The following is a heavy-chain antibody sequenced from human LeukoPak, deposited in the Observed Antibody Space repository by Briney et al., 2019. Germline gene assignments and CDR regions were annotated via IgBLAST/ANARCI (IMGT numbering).Heavy chain of an antibody. D-gene: IGHD3-16*02. J-gene: IGHJ4*02. CDR3: ARGEYDYVWGSYRSIPPSLGY. V-gene: IGHV3-48*01. Sequence: PGGSLRLSCAASGFTFSSYSMNWVRQAPGKGLEWVSYISSSSSTIYYADSVKGRFTISRDNAKNSLYLQMNSLRAEDTAVYYCARGEYDYVWGSYRSIPPSLGYWGQGTLVTVSS. CDR2: ISSSSSTI. CDR1: GFTFSSYS.